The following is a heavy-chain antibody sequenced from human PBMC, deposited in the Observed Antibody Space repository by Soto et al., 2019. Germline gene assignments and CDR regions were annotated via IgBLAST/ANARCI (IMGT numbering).Heavy chain of an antibody. CDR2: IYPGDSYT. CDR1: GYSFTSYW. J-gene: IGHJ4*02. V-gene: IGHV5-51*01. Sequence: GESLKISCKGSGYSFTSYWIGWVRQMPCKCLEWMWIIYPGDSYTRYSPSFQGQVTISADKSISTAYLQWSSLKASDTAMYYCASATGVRFLEWLPTKYFDYWGQGTLVTVS. D-gene: IGHD3-3*01. CDR3: ASATGVRFLEWLPTKYFDY.